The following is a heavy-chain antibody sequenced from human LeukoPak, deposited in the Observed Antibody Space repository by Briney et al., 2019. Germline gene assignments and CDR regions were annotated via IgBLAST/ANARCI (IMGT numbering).Heavy chain of an antibody. CDR2: ISAYNGNT. CDR3: ARAGWSSLWFGESAPFDY. Sequence: ASVKVSCKASGYTFTSYGISWVRQAPGQGLEWMGWISAYNGNTNYAQKLQGRVTMTTDTSTSTAYMELRSLRSDDTAVYYCARAGWSSLWFGESAPFDYWGQGTLVTVSS. J-gene: IGHJ4*02. D-gene: IGHD3-10*01. V-gene: IGHV1-18*01. CDR1: GYTFTSYG.